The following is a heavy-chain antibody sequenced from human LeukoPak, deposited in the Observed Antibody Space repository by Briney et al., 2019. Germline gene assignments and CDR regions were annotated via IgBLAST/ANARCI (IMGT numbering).Heavy chain of an antibody. CDR1: GGSFSGYY. D-gene: IGHD3-10*01. V-gene: IGHV4-34*01. CDR3: ARDVDYYVSGSYGYYYYYMDV. Sequence: SEPLSLTCAVYGGSFSGYYWSWIRQPPGKGLEWIGEINHSGSNNPNPSLKSRVTISVDTSKNQFSLKLSSVTAADTAMYYCARDVDYYVSGSYGYYYYYMDVWGKGTTVTVSS. J-gene: IGHJ6*03. CDR2: INHSGSN.